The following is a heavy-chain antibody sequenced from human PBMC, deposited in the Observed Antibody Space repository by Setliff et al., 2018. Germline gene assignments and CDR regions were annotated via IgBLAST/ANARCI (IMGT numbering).Heavy chain of an antibody. D-gene: IGHD3-9*01. CDR3: ARSNLRYFESLDY. J-gene: IGHJ4*02. CDR2: IDWDDDE. V-gene: IGHV2-70*04. Sequence: SGPTLVNPSQTLTLTCTFAGFSLTTSGMSVNWIRQPPGKALEWLARIDWDDDELFNSNLRTGLTISKDTSKKQVVLTLTKVDPVDTATYYCARSNLRYFESLDYWGQGILVTVSS. CDR1: GFSLTTSGMS.